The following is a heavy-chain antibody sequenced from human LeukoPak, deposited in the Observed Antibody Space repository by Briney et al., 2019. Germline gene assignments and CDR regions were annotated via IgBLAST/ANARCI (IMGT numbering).Heavy chain of an antibody. Sequence: GESLKISCQGSGYSFTSYWIGWVRQMPGKGLEWKGIIYPGDSDSRYSPPFQGQVTISADKSTSTAYLQWSSLKASDTAMYYCARLREAIAAAGLDYWGQGTLVTVSS. V-gene: IGHV5-51*01. CDR2: IYPGDSDS. J-gene: IGHJ4*02. CDR1: GYSFTSYW. CDR3: ARLREAIAAAGLDY. D-gene: IGHD6-13*01.